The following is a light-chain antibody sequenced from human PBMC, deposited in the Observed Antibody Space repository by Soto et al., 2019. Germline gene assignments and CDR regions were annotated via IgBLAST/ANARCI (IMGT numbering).Light chain of an antibody. CDR1: QSVSSSY. V-gene: IGKV3-20*01. Sequence: EMVLTQSPGTLSLSPGERATLSCRASQSVSSSYLSWYQQTPGQAPMLLIYGASSRATGIPDRFSGSGSGTDFTLTISRLEPEDFAVYYCQQYDNSPPFTFGQGTRLEIK. J-gene: IGKJ5*01. CDR2: GAS. CDR3: QQYDNSPPFT.